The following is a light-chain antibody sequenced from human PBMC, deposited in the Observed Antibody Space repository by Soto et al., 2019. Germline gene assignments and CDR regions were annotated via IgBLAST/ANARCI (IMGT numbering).Light chain of an antibody. CDR3: QQRSNWPPWT. CDR2: DAS. V-gene: IGKV3-11*01. Sequence: EIVLTQSPATLSLSPGERATLSCRASQSVSSYLAWYQQKPGQAPRLLIYDASNRATGIPARFSGSAPGTDFTLDISSLEPEDLSVYHCQQRSNWPPWTFGQGTKVEIK. CDR1: QSVSSY. J-gene: IGKJ1*01.